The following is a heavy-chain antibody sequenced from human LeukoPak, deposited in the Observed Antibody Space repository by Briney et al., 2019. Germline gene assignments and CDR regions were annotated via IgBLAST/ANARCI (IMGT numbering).Heavy chain of an antibody. D-gene: IGHD3-3*01. J-gene: IGHJ4*02. CDR1: GFTFSNYA. CDR2: IRGSGGST. CDR3: AKGGQNYDFWRFDY. Sequence: GGSLRLSCAASGFTFSNYAMNWVRQAPGKGLEWVSSIRGSGGSTYFAGSVKGRVTISRDNSKNTMYMQMNSLRVEDTAVYYCAKGGQNYDFWRFDYWGQGSLVTVSS. V-gene: IGHV3-23*01.